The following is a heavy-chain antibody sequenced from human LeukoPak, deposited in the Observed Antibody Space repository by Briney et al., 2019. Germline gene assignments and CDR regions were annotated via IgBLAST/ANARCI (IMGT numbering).Heavy chain of an antibody. D-gene: IGHD6-19*01. J-gene: IGHJ4*02. V-gene: IGHV3-7*04. CDR3: ARDIGWFVFDS. CDR1: GFTFSHYW. CDR2: LEQNGAGL. Sequence: PGGSLRLSCAASGFTFSHYWMTWVRQAPGKGLEWGADLEQNGAGLRYVDSGKGGFTISRDNAKKSLYLQMDSLRAEDTAVYLCARDIGWFVFDSWGQGTLVAVSS.